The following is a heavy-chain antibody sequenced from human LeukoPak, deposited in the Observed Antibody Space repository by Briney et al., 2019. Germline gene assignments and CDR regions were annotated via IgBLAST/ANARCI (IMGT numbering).Heavy chain of an antibody. D-gene: IGHD3-10*01. Sequence: GASVKVSCKASGGTFSSYAISWVRQAPGQGLEWMGRIIPILGIANYAQKFQGRVTITADKSTSTAYMELSSLRSEDTAVCYCARDRAIVRGVIITNSPNWVDPWGQGTLVTVSS. J-gene: IGHJ5*02. CDR3: ARDRAIVRGVIITNSPNWVDP. V-gene: IGHV1-69*04. CDR2: IIPILGIA. CDR1: GGTFSSYA.